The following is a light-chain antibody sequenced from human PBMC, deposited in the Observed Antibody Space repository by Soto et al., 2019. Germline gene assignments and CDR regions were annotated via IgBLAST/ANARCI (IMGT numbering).Light chain of an antibody. CDR1: SGHSSNA. CDR2: LNSDGSH. Sequence: QLVLTQSPSASASLGASVKITCTLSSGHSSNAIAWHQQQPEKGPRYLMRLNSDGSHSKGDGIPDRFSGSSSGAERYLTISSLQSEDEADYYCQTWGPDLVVFGGGIKLTVL. V-gene: IGLV4-69*01. J-gene: IGLJ2*01. CDR3: QTWGPDLVV.